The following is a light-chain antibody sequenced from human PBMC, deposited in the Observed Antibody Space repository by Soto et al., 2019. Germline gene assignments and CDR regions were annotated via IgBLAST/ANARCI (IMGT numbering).Light chain of an antibody. CDR2: VAS. Sequence: DIQVTQSPSSLSASIGDRVTITCRASQSISTFLNWYQQKPGRAPNLLIYVASNLQAGVPSRFSGSGSGTDFSLTISSLQPEDVATYYCQQSYSAPYTVGQGTTLEIK. V-gene: IGKV1-39*01. J-gene: IGKJ2*01. CDR3: QQSYSAPYT. CDR1: QSISTF.